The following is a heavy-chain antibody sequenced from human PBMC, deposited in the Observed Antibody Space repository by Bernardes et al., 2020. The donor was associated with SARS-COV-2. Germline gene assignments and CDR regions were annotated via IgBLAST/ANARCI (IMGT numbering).Heavy chain of an antibody. CDR1: GYTFPGYY. J-gene: IGHJ6*02. Sequence: ASVQVSCKASGYTFPGYYMHWVRQAPGQGLEWMGWINPNSGGTNYAQKFQGRVTMTRDTSISTAYMELSRLRSDDTAVYYCASYYYGSGSYYKPFGYYHYRMDGWGQGITVTGSS. D-gene: IGHD3-10*01. V-gene: IGHV1-2*02. CDR3: ASYYYGSGSYYKPFGYYHYRMDG. CDR2: INPNSGGT.